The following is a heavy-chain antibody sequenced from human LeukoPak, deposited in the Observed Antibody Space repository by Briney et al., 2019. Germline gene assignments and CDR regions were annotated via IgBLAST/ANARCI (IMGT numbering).Heavy chain of an antibody. CDR1: GYTFVGYY. D-gene: IGHD2-15*01. V-gene: IGHV1-2*02. Sequence: ASVKVSCKASGYTFVGYYLHWVRQAPGQGLEWMAWIDPYTGNTHYAQKFQGRITVTRDTSISTTYMELSGLTSDDTAVYYCAREYIASEHWGQGTLVSVSS. J-gene: IGHJ1*01. CDR2: IDPYTGNT. CDR3: AREYIASEH.